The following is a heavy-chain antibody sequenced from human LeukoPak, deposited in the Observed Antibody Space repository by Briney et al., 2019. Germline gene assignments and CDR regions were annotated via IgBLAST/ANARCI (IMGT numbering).Heavy chain of an antibody. CDR3: ARDGEALGYCSGGSCYPYYYYYGMDV. Sequence: TGGSLRLSCAASGFTFSDYYMSWIRQAPGKGLEWVSYISSSGSTIYYADSVKGRFTISRDNAKNSLYLQMNSLRAEDTAVYYCARDGEALGYCSGGSCYPYYYYYGMDVWGQGTTVTVPS. V-gene: IGHV3-11*01. D-gene: IGHD2-15*01. CDR1: GFTFSDYY. CDR2: ISSSGSTI. J-gene: IGHJ6*02.